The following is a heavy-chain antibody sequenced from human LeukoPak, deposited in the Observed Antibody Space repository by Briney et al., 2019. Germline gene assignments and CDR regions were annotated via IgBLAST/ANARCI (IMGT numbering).Heavy chain of an antibody. CDR1: GYTFTSYG. Sequence: ASVKVSCKASGYTFTSYGISWLRQAPGQGLEWMGWISAYSGNTNYAQKLQGRVTMTTDTSTSTAYMELRSLRSDDTAVYYCARTIDYGDYASVLLDYWGQGTLVTVSS. V-gene: IGHV1-18*01. CDR3: ARTIDYGDYASVLLDY. J-gene: IGHJ4*02. D-gene: IGHD4-17*01. CDR2: ISAYSGNT.